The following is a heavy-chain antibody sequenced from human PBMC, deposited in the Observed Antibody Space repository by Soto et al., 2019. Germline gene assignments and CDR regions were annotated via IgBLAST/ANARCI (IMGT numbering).Heavy chain of an antibody. V-gene: IGHV3-72*01. J-gene: IGHJ4*02. CDR2: TRNKANSYTT. Sequence: EVQLVESGGGLVQPGGSLRLSCAASGFTFSDHYMDWVRQAPGKGLEWVGRTRNKANSYTTEYVASVKGRFTISRDDSKNSVYLQMNSLKTEDTAVYYCTRASMVRGGPFDYWGQGTLVTVSS. CDR1: GFTFSDHY. CDR3: TRASMVRGGPFDY. D-gene: IGHD3-10*01.